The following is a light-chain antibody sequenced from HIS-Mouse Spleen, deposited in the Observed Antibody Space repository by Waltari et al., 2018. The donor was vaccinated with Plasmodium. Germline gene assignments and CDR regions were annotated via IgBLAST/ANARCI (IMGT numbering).Light chain of an antibody. Sequence: QSALTQPASVSGSPGQSITISCTGTSSDVGSYNLVSWYQQHPGKAPTLMICEGSKRPPGVANRFSGSKSGNTTSLTTSGLQAEDEADYYCCSYAGSSTNWVFGGGTKLTVL. J-gene: IGLJ3*02. CDR3: CSYAGSSTNWV. CDR2: EGS. CDR1: SSDVGSYNL. V-gene: IGLV2-23*01.